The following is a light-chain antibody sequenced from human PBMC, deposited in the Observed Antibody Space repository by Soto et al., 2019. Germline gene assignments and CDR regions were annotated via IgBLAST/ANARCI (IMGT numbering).Light chain of an antibody. Sequence: QSVLTQPASVSGSTGQPISISGTGTSSDVGAYNYVSWYQQHPGKAPKLIIYGVNNRPSGISDRFSGSKSGNTASLTISGLRAEDEADYHCISYTSSATYVFGTGTKVTVL. J-gene: IGLJ1*01. CDR2: GVN. V-gene: IGLV2-14*03. CDR1: SSDVGAYNY. CDR3: ISYTSSATYV.